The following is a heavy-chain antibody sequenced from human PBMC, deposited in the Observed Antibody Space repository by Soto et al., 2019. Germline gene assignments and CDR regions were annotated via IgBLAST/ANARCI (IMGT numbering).Heavy chain of an antibody. CDR1: GYNIVTYT. D-gene: IGHD3-22*01. V-gene: IGHV1-18*01. CDR2: ISVYSGNT. CDR3: ARNTPFFESSGSADY. J-gene: IGHJ4*02. Sequence: ASENVPGTPSGYNIVTYTITWMRHAPVQGLEWMGWISVYSGNTHYAQKFHDRVTLTTDTSTTTAYMDLRNLTSDDTAFYYCARNTPFFESSGSADYWGQGTLVTVSS.